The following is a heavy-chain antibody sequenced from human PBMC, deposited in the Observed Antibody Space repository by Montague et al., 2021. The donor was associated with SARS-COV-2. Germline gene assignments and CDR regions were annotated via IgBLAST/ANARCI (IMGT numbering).Heavy chain of an antibody. Sequence: PALVKPTQTFTLTCTFSGFSLSTSGMCVSWIRQPPGKALEWLARIDWDDDKYYSTSLKSRLTITKDTSKNQVVLTMTNMDPVDTATYYCAHRPGIAVAGGAFDIWGQGTMVTVSS. CDR3: AHRPGIAVAGGAFDI. CDR1: GFSLSTSGMC. V-gene: IGHV2-70*12. J-gene: IGHJ3*02. CDR2: IDWDDDK. D-gene: IGHD6-19*01.